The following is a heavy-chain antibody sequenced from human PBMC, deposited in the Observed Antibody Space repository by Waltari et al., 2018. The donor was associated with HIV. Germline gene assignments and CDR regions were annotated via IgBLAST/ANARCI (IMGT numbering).Heavy chain of an antibody. J-gene: IGHJ4*02. CDR2: ISYDGSNK. Sequence: QVQLVESGGGVVQPGRSLRLSCAAPGFTFSTSAIHWVRQAPGKGLEWVAVISYDGSNKYYADSVKGRFTISRDNSKNTLYLQMNSLRAEDTAVYYCARDPQYCSSTSCSYYFDYWGQGTLVTVSS. CDR3: ARDPQYCSSTSCSYYFDY. V-gene: IGHV3-30-3*01. CDR1: GFTFSTSA. D-gene: IGHD2-2*01.